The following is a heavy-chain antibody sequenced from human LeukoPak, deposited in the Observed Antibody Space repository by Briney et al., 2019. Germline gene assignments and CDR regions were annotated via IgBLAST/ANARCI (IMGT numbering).Heavy chain of an antibody. V-gene: IGHV3-30-3*01. CDR2: ISYDGSNK. D-gene: IGHD4-17*01. CDR3: ARDFEDYGDYPRVFGYYYYGMDV. CDR1: GFTCSSYA. Sequence: GRSLRLSCAASGFTCSSYAMHWVRQGPGKGLEWVAVISYDGSNKYYADSVKGRFTISRDNSKNTLYLQMNSLRAEDTAVYYCARDFEDYGDYPRVFGYYYYGMDVWGQGTTVTVSS. J-gene: IGHJ6*02.